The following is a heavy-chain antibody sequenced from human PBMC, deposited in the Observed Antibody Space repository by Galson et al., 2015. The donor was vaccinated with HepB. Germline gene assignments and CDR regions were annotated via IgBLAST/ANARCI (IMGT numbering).Heavy chain of an antibody. CDR1: GFTFTSYS. V-gene: IGHV3-30*04. CDR2: ISYDGNNK. J-gene: IGHJ6*02. Sequence: SLRLSCAASGFTFTSYSKDWVRQAPGKGLEWVAVISYDGNNKYYADSVRGRFTISRDNSKNTLYLQMDSLRAEDTAVYYCARAPPNLNTVYYYYFYAMDVWGQGTTVTVSS. D-gene: IGHD2-2*02. CDR3: ARAPPNLNTVYYYYFYAMDV.